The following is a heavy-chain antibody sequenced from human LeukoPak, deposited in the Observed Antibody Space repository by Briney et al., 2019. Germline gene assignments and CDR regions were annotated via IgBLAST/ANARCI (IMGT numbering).Heavy chain of an antibody. CDR3: TGHHQAYSRTY. Sequence: GGSLRLSCAASGFTFSYYWMHWVRQAPGKGLVWVSRISTDGSSTTYADSVKGRFTISRDNAKNTLFLQMNSLRAEDTAVYYCTGHHQAYSRTYWGQGTLVSVSS. D-gene: IGHD6-13*01. J-gene: IGHJ4*02. CDR1: GFTFSYYW. V-gene: IGHV3-74*01. CDR2: ISTDGSST.